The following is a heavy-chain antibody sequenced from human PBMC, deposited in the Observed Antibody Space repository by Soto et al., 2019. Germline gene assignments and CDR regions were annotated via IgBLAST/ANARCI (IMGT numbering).Heavy chain of an antibody. Sequence: PGGSLRLSCTASGFTFGIYTLNWVRQAPGKGLEWVASLGTTSTYIYYADSVRGRFTISRDNAKNSLYLQMNTLRAEDTAVYYCARVMCGDCSSYYYYSMDVWGQGTTVTVYS. CDR1: GFTFGIYT. CDR2: LGTTSTYI. J-gene: IGHJ6*02. D-gene: IGHD2-21*02. V-gene: IGHV3-21*01. CDR3: ARVMCGDCSSYYYYSMDV.